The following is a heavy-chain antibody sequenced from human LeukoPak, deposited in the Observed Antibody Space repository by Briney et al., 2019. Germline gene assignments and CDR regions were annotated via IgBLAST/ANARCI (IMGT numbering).Heavy chain of an antibody. V-gene: IGHV3-9*01. D-gene: IGHD1-7*01. J-gene: IGHJ4*02. Sequence: GGCLRLSCAASGFTFDDYAMHWVRQAPGGGLGWVSGISRNSDSIGYADSVKGRFTISRDNAKNSLYLQMHSLRAEDTALYDCAKERSRGWNSDYFDYWGPGTLVTVSS. CDR3: AKERSRGWNSDYFDY. CDR2: ISRNSDSI. CDR1: GFTFDDYA.